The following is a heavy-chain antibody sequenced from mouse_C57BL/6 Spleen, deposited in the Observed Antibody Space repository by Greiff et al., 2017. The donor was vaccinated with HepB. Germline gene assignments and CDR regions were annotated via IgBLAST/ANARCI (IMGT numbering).Heavy chain of an antibody. CDR1: GFSLTSYG. J-gene: IGHJ4*01. CDR2: IWSGGST. Sequence: QVHVKQSGPGLVQPSQSLSITCTVSGFSLTSYGVHWVRQSPGKGLEWLGVIWSGGSTDYNAAFISRLSISKDNSKSQVFFKMNSLQADDTAIYYCARTYYDYDEGGYYAMDYWGQGTSVTVSS. V-gene: IGHV2-2*01. D-gene: IGHD2-4*01. CDR3: ARTYYDYDEGGYYAMDY.